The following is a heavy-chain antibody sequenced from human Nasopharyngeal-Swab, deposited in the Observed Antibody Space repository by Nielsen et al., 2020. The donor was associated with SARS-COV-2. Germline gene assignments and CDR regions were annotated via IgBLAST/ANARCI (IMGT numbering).Heavy chain of an antibody. CDR3: TRVLYSSGWIVHYFDY. CDR2: IRSKAYGGTT. V-gene: IGHV3-49*03. J-gene: IGHJ4*02. Sequence: GESLKISCTASGFTFGDYAMSWFRQALGKGLEWVGFIRSKAYGGTTEYAASVKGRFTISRDDSKSIAYLQMNSLKTEDTAVYYCTRVLYSSGWIVHYFDYWGQGTLVTVSS. D-gene: IGHD6-19*01. CDR1: GFTFGDYA.